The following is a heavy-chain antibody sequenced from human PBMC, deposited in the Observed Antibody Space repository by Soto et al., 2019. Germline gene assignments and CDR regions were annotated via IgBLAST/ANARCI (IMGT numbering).Heavy chain of an antibody. CDR2: IMPIFGTP. CDR1: GDTFSSYA. CDR3: ARDKDRLQLGGNYYYIMDV. V-gene: IGHV1-69*12. D-gene: IGHD5-12*01. Sequence: QVQLVQSGAEVKKPGSSVKVSCKASGDTFSSYAISWVRQVPGQGLEWMGGIMPIFGTPDYAQNFQGRVTITADESTSTAYTELSSLRSEDTGVYYCARDKDRLQLGGNYYYIMDVWGQGTTVTVSS. J-gene: IGHJ6*02.